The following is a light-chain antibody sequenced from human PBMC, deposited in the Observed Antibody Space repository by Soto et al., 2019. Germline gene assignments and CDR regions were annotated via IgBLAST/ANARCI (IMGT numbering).Light chain of an antibody. CDR2: DAS. CDR3: HQYNSWPPGT. Sequence: EIVLTQSPAIRSVSPGERATLSCRASQSISRSLAWYQQKPGQAPRLLISDASTRATGIPARFSGSGSGTEFTLTISSLQSEDFALYYCHQYNSWPPGTFGQGTKVEIK. J-gene: IGKJ2*01. CDR1: QSISRS. V-gene: IGKV3-15*01.